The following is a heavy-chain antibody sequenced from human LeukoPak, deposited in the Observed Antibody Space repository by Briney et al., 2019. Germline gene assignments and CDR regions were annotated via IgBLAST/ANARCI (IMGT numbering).Heavy chain of an antibody. CDR3: ARGPNNDYGDY. J-gene: IGHJ4*02. Sequence: GGSLRLSCAASGFTVSSNYMSWVRQAPGKGLEWVSVIYSGGSTYYADSVKGRFTISRDNSKNTLYLQMNSLRAEDTAVYYCARGPNNDYGDYWGQGTLVTVSS. V-gene: IGHV3-66*01. CDR1: GFTVSSNY. CDR2: IYSGGST. D-gene: IGHD1/OR15-1a*01.